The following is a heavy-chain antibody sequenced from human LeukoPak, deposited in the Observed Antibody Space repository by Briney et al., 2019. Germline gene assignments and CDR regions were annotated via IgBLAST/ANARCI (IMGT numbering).Heavy chain of an antibody. Sequence: GGSLRLSCAASGFIFRNYWMAWVRQVPGEGLEWLANTRGDASREYYLDSVKGRFTISRDNTKNSLYLQMSSLRADDTAVYYCVRDAKYHDTSNYYDVLDIWGQGTMVTVSS. CDR1: GFIFRNYW. J-gene: IGHJ3*02. CDR2: TRGDASRE. CDR3: VRDAKYHDTSNYYDVLDI. D-gene: IGHD3-22*01. V-gene: IGHV3-7*01.